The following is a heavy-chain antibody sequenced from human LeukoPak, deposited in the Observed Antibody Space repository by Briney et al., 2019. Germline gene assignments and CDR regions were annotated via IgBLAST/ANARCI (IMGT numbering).Heavy chain of an antibody. D-gene: IGHD5-24*01. CDR2: MNPNSGNT. CDR3: ARVEMATITHDY. Sequence: ASVKGSCKASGYTFTSYDINWVRQATGQGLEWMGWMNPNSGNTGYAQKFQGRVTMTRNTSISTAYMELSSLRSEDTAVYYCARVEMATITHDYWGQGTLVTVSS. CDR1: GYTFTSYD. J-gene: IGHJ4*02. V-gene: IGHV1-8*01.